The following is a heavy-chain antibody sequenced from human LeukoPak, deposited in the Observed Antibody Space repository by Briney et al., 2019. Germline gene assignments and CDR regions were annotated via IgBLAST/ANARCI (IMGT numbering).Heavy chain of an antibody. V-gene: IGHV4-4*07. D-gene: IGHD6-19*01. CDR1: GGSIGSYY. J-gene: IGHJ3*02. CDR2: IYTSGST. Sequence: PSETLSLTCTVSGGSIGSYYWSWIRQPPGKGLEWIGRIYTSGSTNYNPSLKSRVTMSVDTSKNQFSLKLSSVTAADTAVYYCARELVAVAGIDAFDIWGQGTMVTVSS. CDR3: ARELVAVAGIDAFDI.